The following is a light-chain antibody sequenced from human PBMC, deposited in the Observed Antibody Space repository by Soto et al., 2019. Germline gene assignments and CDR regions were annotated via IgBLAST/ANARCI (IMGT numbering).Light chain of an antibody. Sequence: QSALTQPASVSGSPGQSITISCTGTSGDIGSYNRVSWYQQHPGKAPKLIIYEVTDRPSGVSNRFSGSKSGNTASLTISGLQAEDDAEYYCSSYAGSDNPYVFGTGTKLTVL. CDR2: EVT. CDR3: SSYAGSDNPYV. J-gene: IGLJ1*01. CDR1: SGDIGSYNR. V-gene: IGLV2-14*01.